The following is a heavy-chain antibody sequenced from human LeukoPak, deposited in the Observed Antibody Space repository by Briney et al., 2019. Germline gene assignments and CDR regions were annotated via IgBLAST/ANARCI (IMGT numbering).Heavy chain of an antibody. CDR2: IYNSGST. Sequence: SETLSLTCTVSGGSISTGGYYWSWIHQHPGKGLEWIGYIYNSGSTNYNPSLKSRITTSVDTSKNQFSLKLSSVTAADTAVYYCARAPQTYCSITACYIFDYWGQGTLVTASS. J-gene: IGHJ4*02. D-gene: IGHD2-2*01. CDR1: GGSISTGGYY. CDR3: ARAPQTYCSITACYIFDY. V-gene: IGHV4-31*03.